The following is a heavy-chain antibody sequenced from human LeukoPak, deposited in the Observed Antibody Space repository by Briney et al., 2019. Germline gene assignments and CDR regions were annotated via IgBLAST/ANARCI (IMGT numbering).Heavy chain of an antibody. Sequence: ASVKVSCKVSGYTLTELSMHWVRRAPGKGLEWMGGFDPEDGETIYAQKFQGRVTMTEDTSTDTAYMELSSLRSEDTAVYYCATDLGAAALLDYWGQGTLVTVSS. D-gene: IGHD6-13*01. V-gene: IGHV1-24*01. J-gene: IGHJ4*02. CDR1: GYTLTELS. CDR2: FDPEDGET. CDR3: ATDLGAAALLDY.